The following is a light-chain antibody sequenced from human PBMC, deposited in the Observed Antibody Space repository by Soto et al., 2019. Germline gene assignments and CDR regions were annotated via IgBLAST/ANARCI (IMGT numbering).Light chain of an antibody. CDR2: GAS. CDR1: QSVSSN. Sequence: EIVMTQSPATLSVSPGERATLSCRASQSVSSNLAWYQQKPGQAPRLLIYGASTRATSIPARFSGSGSGTEFTLTISSLQSEDFAVYYCQQYNKWPPYTFGQGTKVEIK. V-gene: IGKV3-15*01. CDR3: QQYNKWPPYT. J-gene: IGKJ2*01.